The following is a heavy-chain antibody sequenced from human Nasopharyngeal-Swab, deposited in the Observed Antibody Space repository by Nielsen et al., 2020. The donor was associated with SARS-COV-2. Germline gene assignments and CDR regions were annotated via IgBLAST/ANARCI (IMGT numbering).Heavy chain of an antibody. Sequence: SVKVSCKASGGTFSSYAISWVRQAPGQGLEWMGGIIPIFGTANYAQKFQGGVTITADESTSTAYMELSSLRSEDTAVYYCVYGSGSYYNIYYWGQGTLVTVSS. CDR1: GGTFSSYA. V-gene: IGHV1-69*01. D-gene: IGHD3-10*01. J-gene: IGHJ4*02. CDR2: IIPIFGTA. CDR3: VYGSGSYYNIYY.